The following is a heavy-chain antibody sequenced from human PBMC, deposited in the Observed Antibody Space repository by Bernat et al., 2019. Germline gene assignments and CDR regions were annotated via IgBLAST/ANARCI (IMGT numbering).Heavy chain of an antibody. V-gene: IGHV3-30-3*01. Sequence: QVQLVESGGGVVQPGRSLRLSCAASGFTFSSYAMHWVRQAPGKGLEWVAVISYDGSNKYYADSLKGRFTISRDNSKNTLYLQMNSLRAEDTAVYYCASVLVADSDYWGQGTLVTVSS. CDR2: ISYDGSNK. CDR3: ASVLVADSDY. D-gene: IGHD5-12*01. CDR1: GFTFSSYA. J-gene: IGHJ4*02.